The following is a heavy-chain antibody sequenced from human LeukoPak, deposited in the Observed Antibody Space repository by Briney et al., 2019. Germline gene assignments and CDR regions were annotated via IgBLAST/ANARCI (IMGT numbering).Heavy chain of an antibody. V-gene: IGHV3-7*01. CDR1: GFTFSSYW. CDR3: ARDLRSGYFDY. D-gene: IGHD3-22*01. CDR2: IKQDGSEK. J-gene: IGHJ4*02. Sequence: GGSLRLSCAASGFTFSSYWMSWVRQAPGKGREWVANIKQDGSEKYYVDSVKGRFTISRDDSKNTVYLQVNSLGGGDTAVYYCARDLRSGYFDYWGQGTLVTVSS.